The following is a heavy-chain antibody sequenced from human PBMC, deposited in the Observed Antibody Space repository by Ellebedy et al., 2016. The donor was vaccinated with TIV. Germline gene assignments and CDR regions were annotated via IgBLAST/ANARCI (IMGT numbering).Heavy chain of an antibody. Sequence: GGSLRLSXAASGFTFSSYAMHWVRQAPGKGLEWVAVISYDGSNKYYADSVKGRFTIPRDNSKNTLYLQMNSLRAEDTAVYYCACDSWGQGTLVTVSS. CDR2: ISYDGSNK. CDR1: GFTFSSYA. CDR3: ACDS. J-gene: IGHJ4*02. V-gene: IGHV3-30-3*01.